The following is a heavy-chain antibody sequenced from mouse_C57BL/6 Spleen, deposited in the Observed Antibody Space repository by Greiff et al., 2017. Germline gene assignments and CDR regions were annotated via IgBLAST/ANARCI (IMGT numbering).Heavy chain of an antibody. Sequence: EVQLQQSGPELVKPGASVKISCKASGYSFTDYNMNWVKQCNGKSLEWIGVINPNYGTTSYNQKFKGKATLTVDQSSSTAYMQLNSLTSEDSAVYYRASPGITTVVSYYAMDYWGQGTSVTASS. J-gene: IGHJ4*01. D-gene: IGHD1-1*01. CDR2: INPNYGTT. CDR3: ASPGITTVVSYYAMDY. CDR1: GYSFTDYN. V-gene: IGHV1-39*01.